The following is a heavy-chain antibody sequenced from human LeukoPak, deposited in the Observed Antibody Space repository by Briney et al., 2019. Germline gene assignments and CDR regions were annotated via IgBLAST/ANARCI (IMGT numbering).Heavy chain of an antibody. Sequence: GGSLRLSCVASGFTFSSDEMNWVRQAPGKGLEWISYISSSGSSRHYADPVKGRFTISRDNDRTSMYLQMNSLRAEDTAVYYCARDQRYDFWSGFYAVDYWGQGTLLTVSS. J-gene: IGHJ4*02. V-gene: IGHV3-48*03. D-gene: IGHD3-3*01. CDR2: ISSSGSSR. CDR1: GFTFSSDE. CDR3: ARDQRYDFWSGFYAVDY.